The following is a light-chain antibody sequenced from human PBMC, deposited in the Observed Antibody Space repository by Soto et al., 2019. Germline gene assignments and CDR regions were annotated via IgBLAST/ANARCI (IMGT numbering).Light chain of an antibody. V-gene: IGLV2-8*01. CDR1: SSDVGGYNS. Sequence: QSVLTQPPSASGSPGQSVTISCTGTSSDVGGYNSVSWYQQHPGKAPKLTIYEVSKRPSGVPDRFSGSKSGNTASLTVSGLQAEDEADYYCSSYAGSNNVVFGGGTKVTVL. J-gene: IGLJ2*01. CDR3: SSYAGSNNVV. CDR2: EVS.